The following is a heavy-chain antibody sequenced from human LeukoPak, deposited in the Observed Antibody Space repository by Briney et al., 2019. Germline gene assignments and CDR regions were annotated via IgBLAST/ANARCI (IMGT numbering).Heavy chain of an antibody. CDR3: ARGAEMTRISGHYSFDL. V-gene: IGHV4-4*07. CDR2: ISSGGSS. CDR1: GGSLSGHF. J-gene: IGHJ4*02. D-gene: IGHD5-24*01. Sequence: SETLSLTCTVSGGSLSGHFWTWIRQPAGKGLEWIGRISSGGSSYHHPSLESRVSISLDTSVTQFSLRVTSVTAADTAVYYCARGAEMTRISGHYSFDLWGRGILVTVSS.